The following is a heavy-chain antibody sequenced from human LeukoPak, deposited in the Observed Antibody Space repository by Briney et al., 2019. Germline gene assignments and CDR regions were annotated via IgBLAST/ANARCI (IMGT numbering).Heavy chain of an antibody. V-gene: IGHV3-74*01. CDR3: ARKDERYSGYEDAFDI. J-gene: IGHJ3*02. CDR1: GFTFSSYW. CDR2: INSDGSST. D-gene: IGHD5-12*01. Sequence: GGSLRLSCAASGFTFSSYWMHWVRQAPGKGLVWVSRINSDGSSTSYADSVKGRFTISRDNAKNTLYLQMNSLRAEDTAVYYCARKDERYSGYEDAFDIWGQGTMVTVSS.